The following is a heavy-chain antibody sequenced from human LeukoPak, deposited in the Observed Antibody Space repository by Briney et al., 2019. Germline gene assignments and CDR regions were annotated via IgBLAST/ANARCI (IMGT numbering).Heavy chain of an antibody. CDR1: GYTFTSYD. Sequence: ASVKVSCKASGYTFTSYDINWVRQATGQGLEWMGWMNPNSGNTGYAQKFQGRVTITRNTSISTAYMELSSLRSEDTAVYYCARDWNYDGFDPWGQGTLVTVSS. J-gene: IGHJ5*02. D-gene: IGHD1-1*01. V-gene: IGHV1-8*03. CDR2: MNPNSGNT. CDR3: ARDWNYDGFDP.